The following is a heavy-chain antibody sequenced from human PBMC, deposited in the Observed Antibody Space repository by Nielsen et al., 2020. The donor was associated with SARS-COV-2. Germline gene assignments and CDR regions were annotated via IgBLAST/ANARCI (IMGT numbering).Heavy chain of an antibody. CDR2: IYYSGST. Sequence: SETLSLTCTLSGGSISSYYWSWIRQPPGKGLEWIGYIYYSGSTNYNPSLKSRVTISVDTSKNQFSLKLSSVTAADTAVYYCARDSMATADYYYYGMDVWGQGTTVTVSS. D-gene: IGHD5-24*01. CDR1: GGSISSYY. CDR3: ARDSMATADYYYYGMDV. V-gene: IGHV4-59*01. J-gene: IGHJ6*02.